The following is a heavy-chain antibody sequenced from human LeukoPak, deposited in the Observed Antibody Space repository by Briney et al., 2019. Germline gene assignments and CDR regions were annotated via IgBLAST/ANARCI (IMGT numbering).Heavy chain of an antibody. Sequence: GGSLRLSCAASGFTFSSYAMNWVRQAPGKGLEWVSSISSSSSYIYYADSVKGRFTISRDNAENSLYLQMNSLRAEDTALYYCAKDIMGGGATLYYFDYWGQGTLVTVSS. CDR1: GFTFSSYA. CDR3: AKDIMGGGATLYYFDY. J-gene: IGHJ4*02. CDR2: ISSSSSYI. V-gene: IGHV3-21*04. D-gene: IGHD1-26*01.